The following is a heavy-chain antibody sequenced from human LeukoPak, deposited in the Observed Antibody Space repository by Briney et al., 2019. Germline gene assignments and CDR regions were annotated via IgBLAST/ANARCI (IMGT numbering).Heavy chain of an antibody. D-gene: IGHD5-12*01. J-gene: IGHJ3*02. CDR3: AFTSWATLNAFDI. CDR2: INPNSGGT. CDR1: GYTFIAKY. V-gene: IGHV1-2*02. Sequence: GASVKVSCKASGYTFIAKYMHWVRQAPGQGLEWIGWINPNSGGTNYAPEFQGRVIMTRDTSISTAYMEMRRLRSDDTAVYYCAFTSWATLNAFDIWGQGRVVTVSP.